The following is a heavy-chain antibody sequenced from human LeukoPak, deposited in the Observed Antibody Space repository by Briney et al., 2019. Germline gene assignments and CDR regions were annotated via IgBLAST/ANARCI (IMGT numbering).Heavy chain of an antibody. CDR1: GYTFTGYY. J-gene: IGHJ4*02. V-gene: IGHV1-2*02. Sequence: ASVKVSCKASGYTFTGYYMHWVRQAPGQGLEWMGWINPNSGGTNYAQKFQGRVTMTRDTSISTAYMELSRLRSDDTVVYYCARDHGYCTNGVCYLLFDYWGQGTLVTVSS. CDR2: INPNSGGT. D-gene: IGHD2-8*01. CDR3: ARDHGYCTNGVCYLLFDY.